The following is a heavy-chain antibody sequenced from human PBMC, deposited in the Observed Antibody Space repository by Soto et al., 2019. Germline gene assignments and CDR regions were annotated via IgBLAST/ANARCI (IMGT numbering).Heavy chain of an antibody. CDR1: GGSISSHY. CDR2: ISHSGNT. CDR3: ARQNYYNTTGYYYAFDY. Sequence: PSETLSLTCTVSGGSISSHYWSWIRQPPGKGLEWIGCISHSGNTNYNPSLKSRVTISVDTSKNHFSLKLSSVTAADTAMYYCARQNYYNTTGYYYAFDYWGQGALVTASS. V-gene: IGHV4-59*11. D-gene: IGHD3-22*01. J-gene: IGHJ4*02.